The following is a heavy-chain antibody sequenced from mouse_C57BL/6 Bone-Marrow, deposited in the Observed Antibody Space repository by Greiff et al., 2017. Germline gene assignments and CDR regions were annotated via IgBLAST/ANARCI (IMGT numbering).Heavy chain of an antibody. CDR1: GYTFPSYW. D-gene: IGHD2-5*01. V-gene: IGHV1-55*01. CDR3: ARPYYSNYWYFDV. CDR2: IYPGSGST. J-gene: IGHJ1*03. Sequence: VQLQQPGAELVKPGASVKMSCKASGYTFPSYWITWVKRRPGQGLEWIGDIYPGSGSTNYNEKFKSKATLNVDTSSSTAYMQLSSLTSEDSAVYYCARPYYSNYWYFDVWGTGTTVTVSS.